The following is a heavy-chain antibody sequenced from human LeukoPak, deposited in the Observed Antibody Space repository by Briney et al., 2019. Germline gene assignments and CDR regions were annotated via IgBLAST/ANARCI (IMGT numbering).Heavy chain of an antibody. J-gene: IGHJ4*02. Sequence: SETLSLTCTVSGGSISSYYWSWIRQPPGKGLECIGYIYYTGSTNYNLSLESRVTISVDTSKNQFSLKLSSVTAADTAVYYCAQISDSDSSRYYWGFEYWGQGTLVTVSS. D-gene: IGHD3-22*01. CDR3: AQISDSDSSRYYWGFEY. CDR2: IYYTGST. CDR1: GGSISSYY. V-gene: IGHV4-59*08.